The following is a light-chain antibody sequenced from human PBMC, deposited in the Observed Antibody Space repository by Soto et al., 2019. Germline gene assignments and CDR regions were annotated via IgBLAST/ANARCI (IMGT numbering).Light chain of an antibody. CDR3: QQYYSTPGT. J-gene: IGKJ1*01. V-gene: IGKV4-1*01. CDR1: QNLLYSTNNKNY. CDR2: WAS. Sequence: DTVMTQSPDSLAVSLGERATINCKSSQNLLYSTNNKNYLAWYQQKPGQPPKLLIYWASTRESVVPDRFSGSGSVTDFTLTISSLQAEDVAVYYCQQYYSTPGTFGQGTKVDIK.